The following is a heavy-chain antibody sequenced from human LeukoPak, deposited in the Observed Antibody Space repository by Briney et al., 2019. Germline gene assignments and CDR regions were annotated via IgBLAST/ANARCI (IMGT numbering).Heavy chain of an antibody. Sequence: SETLSLTCTVPGGSISSYYWSWIRQPPGKGLEWIGYIFYSGSTNYNPSLKSRVTISVDTSKNQFFLKLTSVTAADTAVYYCVRRRYYDSDGYWYYFDYWGQGTLVTVSS. CDR3: VRRRYYDSDGYWYYFDY. J-gene: IGHJ4*02. D-gene: IGHD3-22*01. V-gene: IGHV4-59*08. CDR2: IFYSGST. CDR1: GGSISSYY.